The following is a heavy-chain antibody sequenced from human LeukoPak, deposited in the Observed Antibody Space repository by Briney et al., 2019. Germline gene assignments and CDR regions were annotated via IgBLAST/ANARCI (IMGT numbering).Heavy chain of an antibody. D-gene: IGHD3-10*01. Sequence: GGSLRLSCAASGFTFSHAWMTWVRQAPGKGLEWVSYISSSSSTIYYADSVKGRFTISRDNAKNSLYLQMNSLRDEDTAVYYCARDGGYGSGSYDYWGQGTLVTVSS. CDR1: GFTFSHAW. CDR3: ARDGGYGSGSYDY. V-gene: IGHV3-48*02. J-gene: IGHJ4*02. CDR2: ISSSSSTI.